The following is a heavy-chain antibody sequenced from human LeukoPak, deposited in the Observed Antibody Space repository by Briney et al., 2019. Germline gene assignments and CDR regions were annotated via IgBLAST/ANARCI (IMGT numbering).Heavy chain of an antibody. D-gene: IGHD3-22*01. CDR2: VSGSGDST. Sequence: GGSLRLSCAASGFTVSSNYMSWVRQAPGKGLEWVSTVSGSGDSTYYADSVKGRFTISRDNSKNTLYLQMNSLRAEDTAVYYCAKDRDYYYDSSVDFDIWGQGTMVTVSS. CDR3: AKDRDYYYDSSVDFDI. CDR1: GFTVSSNY. V-gene: IGHV3-23*01. J-gene: IGHJ3*02.